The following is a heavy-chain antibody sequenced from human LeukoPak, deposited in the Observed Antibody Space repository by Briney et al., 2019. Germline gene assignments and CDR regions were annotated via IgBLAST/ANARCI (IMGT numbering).Heavy chain of an antibody. Sequence: SVKVSCKASGGTFSSYAISWVRQAPGQGLEWMGGIIPIFGTANYAQKFQGRVTITADESTSTAYMELSSLRSEDTAVYYCARGRPYCSGGSCYSVAFDIWGQGTMVTVSS. CDR2: IIPIFGTA. J-gene: IGHJ3*02. D-gene: IGHD2-15*01. CDR1: GGTFSSYA. V-gene: IGHV1-69*13. CDR3: ARGRPYCSGGSCYSVAFDI.